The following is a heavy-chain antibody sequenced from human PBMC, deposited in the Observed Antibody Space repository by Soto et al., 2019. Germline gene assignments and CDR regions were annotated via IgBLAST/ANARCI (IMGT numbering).Heavy chain of an antibody. CDR2: IDPSDSYT. V-gene: IGHV5-10-1*01. D-gene: IGHD3-22*01. J-gene: IGHJ6*02. CDR1: GYSFTSYW. Sequence: GESLKISCNGSGYSFTSYWISWVRQMPGKGLEWMGRIDPSDSYTNYSPSFQGHVTISADKPISTAYLQWSSLKASDTAMYYCAGQYYYDSSGYYNLDYYYYYGMDVWGQGTTVTVSS. CDR3: AGQYYYDSSGYYNLDYYYYYGMDV.